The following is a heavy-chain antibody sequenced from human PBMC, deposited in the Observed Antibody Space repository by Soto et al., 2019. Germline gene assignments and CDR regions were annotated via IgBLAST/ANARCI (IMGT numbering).Heavy chain of an antibody. D-gene: IGHD6-19*01. J-gene: IGHJ3*02. V-gene: IGHV4-34*01. CDR3: ARGPGAVAWVRWNAFGI. CDR2: INHSGST. Sequence: SETLSLTCAVYGGSFSGYYWSWIRQPPGKGLEWIGEINHSGSTNYNPSLKSRVTISVDTSKNQFSLKLSSVTAADTAVYYCARGPGAVAWVRWNAFGIWGQGTMVTVSS. CDR1: GGSFSGYY.